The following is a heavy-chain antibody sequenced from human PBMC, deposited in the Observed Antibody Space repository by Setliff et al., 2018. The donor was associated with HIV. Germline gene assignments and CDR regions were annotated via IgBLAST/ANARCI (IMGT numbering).Heavy chain of an antibody. Sequence: SETLSLTCTVSRGSISRYYWSWIRQPPGKGLERIGYIYYTGTTKYNPSLKSRVTMSVDTSKNQLSLKLSSVTAADTAVYYCARKGNVGGWFDPWGQGTLVTVSS. CDR2: IYYTGTT. CDR1: RGSISRYY. CDR3: ARKGNVGGWFDP. V-gene: IGHV4-59*01. D-gene: IGHD3-16*01. J-gene: IGHJ5*02.